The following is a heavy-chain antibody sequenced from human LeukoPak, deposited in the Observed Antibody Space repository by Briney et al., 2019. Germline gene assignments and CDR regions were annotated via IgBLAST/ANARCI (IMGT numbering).Heavy chain of an antibody. V-gene: IGHV3-30-3*01. D-gene: IGHD1-14*01. CDR2: ISYDGNSK. J-gene: IGHJ4*02. Sequence: GRSLRLSCAASGFTFSTYVMHWVRQAPGKGLEWVTVISYDGNSKYYADSVKGRFTISRDNSKNTLYLQMNSLRGEDTAVYYCAGEGGSPRNVGTFDYWGQGTLVTVSS. CDR3: AGEGGSPRNVGTFDY. CDR1: GFTFSTYV.